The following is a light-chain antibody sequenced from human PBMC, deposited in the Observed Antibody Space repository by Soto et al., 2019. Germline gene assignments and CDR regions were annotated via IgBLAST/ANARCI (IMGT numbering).Light chain of an antibody. CDR1: SSDVGGYNY. Sequence: SQPPSGTGVPRRGGTIFCTKTSSDVGGYNYVSWYQQHPGKAPKLMIYEVSKRPSGVPDRFSGSKSGNTASLTVSVLHSEDEDEYYCRLCAGNNRYVVGTG. CDR2: EVS. V-gene: IGLV2-8*01. CDR3: RLCAGNNRYV. J-gene: IGLJ1*01.